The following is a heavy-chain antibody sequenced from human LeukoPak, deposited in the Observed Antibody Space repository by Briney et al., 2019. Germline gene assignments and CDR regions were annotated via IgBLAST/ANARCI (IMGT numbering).Heavy chain of an antibody. CDR1: GGSFSGYY. D-gene: IGHD6-13*01. V-gene: IGHV4-34*01. CDR3: ARPQSRHRGLNYFDY. J-gene: IGHJ4*02. CDR2: INHSGST. Sequence: SETLSLTCAVYGGSFSGYYWSWIRQPPGKGLEWIGEINHSGSTNYNPSLMSRGTISVDTSKNQFSLKLSSVTAADTAVYYCARPQSRHRGLNYFDYWGQGTLVTVSS.